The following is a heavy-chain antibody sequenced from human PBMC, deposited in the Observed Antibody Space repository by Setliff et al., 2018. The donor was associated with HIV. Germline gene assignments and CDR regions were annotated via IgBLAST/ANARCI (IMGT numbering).Heavy chain of an antibody. J-gene: IGHJ1*01. CDR2: ISSSGTT. Sequence: SETLSLTCSVSGVSTSSSTYYWGWIRQPPGKGLEWIGRISSSGTTNYNPSLKSRVKMSIDTSKNQFSLKLSSVTAADTAVHFCARDPYCSGDGCFRYYQHWGRGTLVTVSS. CDR1: GVSTSSSTYY. V-gene: IGHV4-39*07. D-gene: IGHD2-15*01. CDR3: ARDPYCSGDGCFRYYQH.